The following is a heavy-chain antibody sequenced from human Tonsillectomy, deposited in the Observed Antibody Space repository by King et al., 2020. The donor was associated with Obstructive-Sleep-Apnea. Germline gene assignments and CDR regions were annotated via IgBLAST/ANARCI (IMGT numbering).Heavy chain of an antibody. CDR1: GFTFSSYS. CDR2: ISRSSSTT. V-gene: IGHV3-48*01. D-gene: IGHD6-13*01. Sequence: VQLVESGGGLVQPGGSLRLSCAASGFTFSSYSMNWVRQAPGKGLEWVSYISRSSSTTYYADSVKGRFTISRDNAKNSLYLQLNSLRAEDTAVYYCARDGSSLAAAGNYDYYGMDVWGQGTTVTVSS. CDR3: ARDGSSLAAAGNYDYYGMDV. J-gene: IGHJ6*02.